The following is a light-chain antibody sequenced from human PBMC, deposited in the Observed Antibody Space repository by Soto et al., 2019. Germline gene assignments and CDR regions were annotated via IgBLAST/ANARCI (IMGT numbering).Light chain of an antibody. CDR3: CAFVRRNALL. Sequence: QSALTQPASVSGSPGQSITISCTGTSSDVGSYNLVSWYQHHPGKAPKFIIYEDNKRPSGVSNRFSGSKSGNTASLTISGLQAEDEADYYCCAFVRRNALLCGGGTKLTVL. J-gene: IGLJ2*01. CDR1: SSDVGSYNL. V-gene: IGLV2-23*01. CDR2: EDN.